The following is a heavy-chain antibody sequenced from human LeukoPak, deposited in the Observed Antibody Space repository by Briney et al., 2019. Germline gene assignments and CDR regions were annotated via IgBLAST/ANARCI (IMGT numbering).Heavy chain of an antibody. D-gene: IGHD2-15*01. Sequence: GGSLRLSCAASGFNFSSYGMSWVRQAPGKGLEWVSVISGSGDSTYYADSVKGRFTISRDNSKNTLYLQMNSLRAEDTAVYYCGCGGGGSCYGMDVWGQGTTVTVSS. CDR1: GFNFSSYG. CDR3: GCGGGGSCYGMDV. V-gene: IGHV3-23*01. CDR2: ISGSGDST. J-gene: IGHJ6*02.